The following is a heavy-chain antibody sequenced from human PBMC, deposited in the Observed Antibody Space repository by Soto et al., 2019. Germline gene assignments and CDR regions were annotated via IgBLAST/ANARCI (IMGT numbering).Heavy chain of an antibody. J-gene: IGHJ4*02. CDR2: ISYDGSNK. CDR3: AGGQYYFDY. V-gene: IGHV3-30*03. CDR1: EFPFSNYG. D-gene: IGHD2-15*01. Sequence: QVQLVESGGGVVQPGRSLRLSCAASEFPFSNYGMHWVRQAPGKGLEWVAHISYDGSNKHYADSVKGRFTISRDKSKNMLFLQMSSLRTEDTAVYYCAGGQYYFDYCGQGTRVSVSS.